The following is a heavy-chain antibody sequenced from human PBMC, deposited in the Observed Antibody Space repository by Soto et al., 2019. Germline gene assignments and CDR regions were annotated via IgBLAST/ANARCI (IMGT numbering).Heavy chain of an antibody. V-gene: IGHV1-69*01. J-gene: IGHJ5*02. CDR2: IIPIFVTA. CDR3: ARDSANYDGSGSYYNPNWFDP. CDR1: GGTFSSYA. D-gene: IGHD3-10*01. Sequence: QVQLVQSGAEVKKPGSSVKVSCKASGGTFSSYAISWVRQAPGQGLEWMGGIIPIFVTANYAQKFQGRVTITADESTSTAYMELSSLRSEDTAVYYCARDSANYDGSGSYYNPNWFDPWGQGTLVTVSS.